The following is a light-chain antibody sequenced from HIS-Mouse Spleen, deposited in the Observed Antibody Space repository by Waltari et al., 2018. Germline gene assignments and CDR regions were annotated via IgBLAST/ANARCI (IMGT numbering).Light chain of an antibody. CDR2: AAS. J-gene: IGKJ1*01. CDR1: KGIRSY. CDR3: QQLNSYHPT. Sequence: DIQLTQSPSFLSASVGDRVTITCRASKGIRSYLAWYQQKPGKAPKLLIYAASTVQSGLPTRFSDSGSVTEFTLTISSLQPEDFATYYCQQLNSYHPTFGQGTKVEI. V-gene: IGKV1-9*01.